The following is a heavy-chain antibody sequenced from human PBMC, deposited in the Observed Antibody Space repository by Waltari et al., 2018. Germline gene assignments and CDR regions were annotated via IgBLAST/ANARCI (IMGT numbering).Heavy chain of an antibody. D-gene: IGHD4-17*01. V-gene: IGHV1-69*14. CDR3: ARDPKGTTVIYDAFDL. J-gene: IGHJ3*01. Sequence: QVHLVQSGAEVKKPGSSVRVSCKTSGGPFSRYELNWVRQAPGQGLEWMGGIIPIFGTPIYAQKFQGRVTITADTSTTTAYMELSSLRFEDTAVYYCARDPKGTTVIYDAFDLWGQGTMVSVSS. CDR2: IIPIFGTP. CDR1: GGPFSRYE.